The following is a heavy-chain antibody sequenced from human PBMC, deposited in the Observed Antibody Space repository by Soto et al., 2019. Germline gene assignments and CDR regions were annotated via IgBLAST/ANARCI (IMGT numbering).Heavy chain of an antibody. CDR1: GGSFSGYY. CDR2: INHSGST. Sequence: SETLSLTCAVYGGSFSGYYWSCIRQPPGRGREWIGEINHSGSTNYNPSLKTRVTISVETSKNQFTLKRSSVTAADTAVFYCGRGALITSFGVVSPDHDGMDVWGQGTTVTVSS. D-gene: IGHD3-3*01. CDR3: GRGALITSFGVVSPDHDGMDV. V-gene: IGHV4-34*01. J-gene: IGHJ6*02.